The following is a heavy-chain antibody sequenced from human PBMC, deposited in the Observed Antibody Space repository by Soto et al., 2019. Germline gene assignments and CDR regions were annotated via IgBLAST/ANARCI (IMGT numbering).Heavy chain of an antibody. Sequence: ASVKVSCKASGYTFISSDITWVRQAPGQGLEWMGWISAYNGNTNVPQNLQGRVILTTDTSTGTAYMELRSLRSDDTAMYYCARVRSPGHPPYNWFDPWGQGTLVTVSS. V-gene: IGHV1-18*04. CDR1: GYTFISSD. J-gene: IGHJ5*02. CDR2: ISAYNGNT. CDR3: ARVRSPGHPPYNWFDP.